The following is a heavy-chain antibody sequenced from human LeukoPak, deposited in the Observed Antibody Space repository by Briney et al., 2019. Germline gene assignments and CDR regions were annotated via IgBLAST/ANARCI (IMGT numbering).Heavy chain of an antibody. CDR1: GYTFTSYD. J-gene: IGHJ4*02. Sequence: ASVKVSCKASGYTFTSYDINWVRQATGQGLEWMGWMNPNSGNAGYAQKFQGRVTMTRNSSISTAYMELSSVRSEDTAVYYCARRMATGGTTIGYWGQGALVTVSS. CDR3: ARRMATGGTTIGY. V-gene: IGHV1-8*01. CDR2: MNPNSGNA. D-gene: IGHD1-1*01.